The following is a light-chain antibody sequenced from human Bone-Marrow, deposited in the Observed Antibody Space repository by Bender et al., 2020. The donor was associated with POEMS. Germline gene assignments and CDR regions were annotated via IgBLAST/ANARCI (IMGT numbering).Light chain of an antibody. CDR2: LNSDGSH. J-gene: IGLJ1*01. CDR3: QTWGTGIHV. CDR1: SGHSSYA. Sequence: QLVLTQSPSASASLGASVKLTCTLSSGHSSYAIAWHQQQPEKGPRYLMKLNSDGSHSKGDGIPDRFSGSSSGAERYLTISSLQSDDEGDYYCQTWGTGIHVFGTGTKVTVL. V-gene: IGLV4-69*01.